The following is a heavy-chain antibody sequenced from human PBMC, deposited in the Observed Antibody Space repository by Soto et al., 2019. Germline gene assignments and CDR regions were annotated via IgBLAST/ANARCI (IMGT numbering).Heavy chain of an antibody. Sequence: QVQLQEPGPRLVEPSQTLSLTCTVSGGSISSNYYYWSWIRQSPGTGLEWIGHIYDSGNTYINPPLKSRVTIAIDMSRNQFSLKLSSVTAADTAVYYCARGPNGDKVDYGGQGTLVTVSS. J-gene: IGHJ4*02. CDR3: ARGPNGDKVDY. CDR1: GGSISSNYYY. D-gene: IGHD7-27*01. V-gene: IGHV4-30-4*01. CDR2: IYDSGNT.